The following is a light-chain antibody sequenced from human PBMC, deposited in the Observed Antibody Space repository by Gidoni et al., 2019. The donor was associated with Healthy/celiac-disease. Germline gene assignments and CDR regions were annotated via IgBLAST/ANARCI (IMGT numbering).Light chain of an antibody. CDR1: PSVLYSSNNKNY. CDR3: QQCYSAPWT. J-gene: IGKJ1*01. Sequence: DIVMTQSPDSLAVSLGERATINCKSSPSVLYSSNNKNYLAWYQQKPGQHPKLLIYWASTRESGVPDRFSGSGSGTDFTLPISSLQAEDVAVYYCQQCYSAPWTFGQGTKVEIK. V-gene: IGKV4-1*01. CDR2: WAS.